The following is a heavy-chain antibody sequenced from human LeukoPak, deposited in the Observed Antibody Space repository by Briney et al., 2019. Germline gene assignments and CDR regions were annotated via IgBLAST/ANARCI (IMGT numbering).Heavy chain of an antibody. CDR1: GFTFSSYG. V-gene: IGHV3-30*03. CDR3: ARGRYDSGGYYHGPDWFDA. CDR2: ISYDGSNK. D-gene: IGHD3-22*01. Sequence: GGSLRLSCAATGFTFSSYGMHWVRKAPGKGLERVAVISYDGSNKYYADSVKGRFTTSIDNSKNTLYLQMNSLRVEDTAVYYCARGRYDSGGYYHGPDWFDAWGQGTLVTVSS. J-gene: IGHJ5*02.